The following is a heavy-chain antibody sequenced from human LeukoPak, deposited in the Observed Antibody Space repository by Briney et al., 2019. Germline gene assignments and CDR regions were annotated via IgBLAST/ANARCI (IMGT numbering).Heavy chain of an antibody. V-gene: IGHV3-23*01. Sequence: PGGSLRLSCAASGFTFSIYAMSWVRQAPGKGLEWVSAISGSGEGTYYAGSVKGRFTISRDNSNNTLYLQMNSLIAEDTALYYCAKDAKRNYDFWDRFDCWGQGTLVTVSS. J-gene: IGHJ4*02. CDR1: GFTFSIYA. D-gene: IGHD3-3*01. CDR3: AKDAKRNYDFWDRFDC. CDR2: ISGSGEGT.